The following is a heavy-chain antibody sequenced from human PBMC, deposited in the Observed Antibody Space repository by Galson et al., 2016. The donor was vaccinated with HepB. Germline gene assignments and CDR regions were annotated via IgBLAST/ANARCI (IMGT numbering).Heavy chain of an antibody. CDR2: IYQTGTA. CDR3: TRGTLGTTASMAFDF. V-gene: IGHV4-4*02. Sequence: SETLSLTCAVSGGSMSDNSWWTWVRQSPRKDLEWIGEIYQTGTAHYNPSFTSRATISIDKSNNQISLRRESVTAADTAVYYCTRGTLGTTASMAFDFWGQGTLVSVSS. CDR1: GGSMSDNSW. J-gene: IGHJ4*02. D-gene: IGHD1-26*01.